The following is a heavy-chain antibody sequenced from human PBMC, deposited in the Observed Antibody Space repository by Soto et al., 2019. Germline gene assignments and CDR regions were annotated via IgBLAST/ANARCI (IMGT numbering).Heavy chain of an antibody. CDR2: ISGSGGST. Sequence: PGGSLRLSCAASGFTFSSSAMSWVRQAPGKGLEWVSAISGSGGSTYYADSVKGRFTISRDNTKNTLYLQMNSLRAEDTAVYYCAKDGRITIFGVVPAPIDYWGQGTLVTVSS. J-gene: IGHJ4*02. V-gene: IGHV3-23*01. CDR1: GFTFSSSA. CDR3: AKDGRITIFGVVPAPIDY. D-gene: IGHD3-3*01.